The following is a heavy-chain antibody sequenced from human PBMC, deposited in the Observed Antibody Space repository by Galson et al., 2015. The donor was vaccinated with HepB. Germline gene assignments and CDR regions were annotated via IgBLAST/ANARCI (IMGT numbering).Heavy chain of an antibody. J-gene: IGHJ1*01. CDR1: GFTFSSYA. V-gene: IGHV3-30-3*01. D-gene: IGHD4-17*01. Sequence: SLRLSCAASGFTFSSYAMHWVRQAPGKGLEWVAVISYDGSNKYYADSVKGRFTISRDNFKNTLYLQMNSLRAEDTAVYYCARAPRSVYGDDEYFQHWGQGTLVTVSS. CDR3: ARAPRSVYGDDEYFQH. CDR2: ISYDGSNK.